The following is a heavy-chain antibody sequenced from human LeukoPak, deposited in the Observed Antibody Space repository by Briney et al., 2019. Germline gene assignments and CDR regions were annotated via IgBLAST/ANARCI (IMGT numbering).Heavy chain of an antibody. V-gene: IGHV3-11*04. CDR3: ARAHQLLLFSESDAFDI. D-gene: IGHD2-2*01. CDR2: ISISGQNT. Sequence: GGSLRLSCTASRFTLNQYFISWIRQAPGRGREWVSHISISGQNTYYADSVQGRFTISRDNGNNSLYLQMNCLRVEDTGVYYRARAHQLLLFSESDAFDIWGQGTMVTVSS. CDR1: RFTLNQYF. J-gene: IGHJ3*02.